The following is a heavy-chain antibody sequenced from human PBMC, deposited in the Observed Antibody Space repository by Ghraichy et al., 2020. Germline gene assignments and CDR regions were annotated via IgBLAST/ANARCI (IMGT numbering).Heavy chain of an antibody. CDR1: GGSISSYY. D-gene: IGHD1-26*01. V-gene: IGHV4-59*01. CDR3: ARDMKMGSLDY. J-gene: IGHJ4*02. CDR2: IYYSGSA. Sequence: SETLSLTCTVSGGSISSYYWNWIRQPPGKGLEWIGYIYYSGSANYNPSLKSQVTISVDTSKNQFFLRLSSVTAADTVVYYCARDMKMGSLDYWGQGTLVTVSS.